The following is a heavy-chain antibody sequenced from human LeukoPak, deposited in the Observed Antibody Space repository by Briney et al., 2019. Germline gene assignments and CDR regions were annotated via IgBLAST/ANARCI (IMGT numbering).Heavy chain of an antibody. CDR2: IYYSGST. CDR1: GGSISSYY. D-gene: IGHD2-15*01. V-gene: IGHV4-59*01. Sequence: SSETLSLTCTVSGGSISSYYWSWIRQPPGKGLEWIGYIYYSGSTNYNPSLKSRVTISVDTSKNQFSLKLSSVTAADTAVYYCARFPLYCSGGSCYSDYWGQGTLVTVSS. J-gene: IGHJ4*02. CDR3: ARFPLYCSGGSCYSDY.